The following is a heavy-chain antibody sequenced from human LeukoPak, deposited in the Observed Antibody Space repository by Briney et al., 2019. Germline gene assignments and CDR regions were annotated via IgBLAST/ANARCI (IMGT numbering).Heavy chain of an antibody. D-gene: IGHD1-26*01. V-gene: IGHV3-7*03. CDR3: AKVVLVGAIFGPGY. CDR2: IKKDGSEK. CDR1: GFTYTNYW. Sequence: PGGSLRLSCAASGFTYTNYWMTWVRQSPGKGLEWVASIKKDGSEKEYVDSVKGRFTISRDNSKNTLYLQMNSLRAEDTAVYYCAKVVLVGAIFGPGYWGQGTLVTVSS. J-gene: IGHJ4*02.